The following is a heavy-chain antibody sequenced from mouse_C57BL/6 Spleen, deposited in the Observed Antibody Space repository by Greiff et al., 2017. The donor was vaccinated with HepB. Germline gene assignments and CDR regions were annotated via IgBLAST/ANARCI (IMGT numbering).Heavy chain of an antibody. CDR3: ARDRIYDGYYVGFYFDY. V-gene: IGHV5-4*01. CDR1: GFTFSSYA. CDR2: ISDGGSYT. D-gene: IGHD2-3*01. Sequence: EVKLMESGGGLVKPGGSLKLSCAASGFTFSSYAMSWVRQTPEKRLEWVATISDGGSYTYYPDNVKGRFTISRDNAKNNLYLQMSHLKSEDTAMYYCARDRIYDGYYVGFYFDYWGQGTTLTVSS. J-gene: IGHJ2*01.